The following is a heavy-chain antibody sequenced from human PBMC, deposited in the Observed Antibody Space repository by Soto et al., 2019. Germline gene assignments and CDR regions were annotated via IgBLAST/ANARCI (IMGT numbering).Heavy chain of an antibody. D-gene: IGHD6-6*01. Sequence: GSLRLSCTASGFTFGDYAMSWFRQAPGKGLEWVGFIRSKAYGGTTEYAASVKGRFTISRDDSKSIAYLQMNSLKTEDTAVYYCTSEVAARGEAYYFDYWGQGTLVTVSS. CDR2: IRSKAYGGTT. V-gene: IGHV3-49*03. J-gene: IGHJ4*02. CDR1: GFTFGDYA. CDR3: TSEVAARGEAYYFDY.